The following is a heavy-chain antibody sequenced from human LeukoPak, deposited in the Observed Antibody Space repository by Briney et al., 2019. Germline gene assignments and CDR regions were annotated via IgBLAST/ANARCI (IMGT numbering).Heavy chain of an antibody. CDR2: MNPNSGNT. V-gene: IGHV1-8*03. CDR1: GYTFTSYY. J-gene: IGHJ4*02. D-gene: IGHD1-26*01. Sequence: ASVKVSCKASGYTFTSYYMHWVRQATGQGLEWMGWMNPNSGNTGYAQKFQGRVTITRNTSISTAYMELSSLRSEDTAVYYCARGRRSAEWELDLDYWGQGTLVTVSS. CDR3: ARGRRSAEWELDLDY.